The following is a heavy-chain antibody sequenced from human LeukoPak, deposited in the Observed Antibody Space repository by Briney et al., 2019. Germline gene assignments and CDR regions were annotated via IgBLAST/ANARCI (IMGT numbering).Heavy chain of an antibody. CDR3: ARRLAPGDTDYYGMDV. V-gene: IGHV1-46*01. D-gene: IGHD2-21*02. CDR2: INPSGGIT. J-gene: IGHJ6*02. Sequence: PRASVKVSCKASGYAFTSYYIHWVRQAPGQGLEWMGIINPSGGITSYAQKFQGRVTMTRDTSTSYMELSRLRSDDTAVYYCARRLAPGDTDYYGMDVWGQGTTVTVSS. CDR1: GYAFTSYY.